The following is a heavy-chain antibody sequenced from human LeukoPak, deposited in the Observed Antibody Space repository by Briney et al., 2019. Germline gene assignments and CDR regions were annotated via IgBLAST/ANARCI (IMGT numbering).Heavy chain of an antibody. CDR2: ISGSGGSK. CDR1: GFTFSSYA. D-gene: IGHD1-26*01. J-gene: IGHJ6*03. Sequence: GGSLRLSCAASGFTFSSYAMSWVRQAPGKGLEWVSAISGSGGSKYYADSVKGRFTISRDNSKNTLYLQMNSLRVEDTAVYYCAKDSKIVGPTFRSYHYMDVWGKGTTVTVSS. CDR3: AKDSKIVGPTFRSYHYMDV. V-gene: IGHV3-23*01.